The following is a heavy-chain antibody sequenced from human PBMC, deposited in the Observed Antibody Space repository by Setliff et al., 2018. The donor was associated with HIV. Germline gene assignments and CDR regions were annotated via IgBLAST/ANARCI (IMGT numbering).Heavy chain of an antibody. CDR2: VYYTGTS. J-gene: IGHJ1*01. CDR1: GVSVSSGGYY. CDR3: ARGESTTWDLAEYFQH. Sequence: SETLSLTCTVSGVSVSSGGYYWSWIRQHQGKGLEWIGYVYYTGTSYFNPSLKSRITISVDTSKNHFSLKLGFVTAADTAVYYCARGESTTWDLAEYFQHWGHGTLVTVSS. D-gene: IGHD2-2*01. V-gene: IGHV4-31*03.